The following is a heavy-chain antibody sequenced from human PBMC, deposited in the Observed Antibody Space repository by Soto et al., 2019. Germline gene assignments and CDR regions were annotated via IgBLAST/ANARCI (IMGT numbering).Heavy chain of an antibody. CDR2: ISYDGSNK. D-gene: IGHD6-19*01. J-gene: IGHJ1*01. CDR3: ARGRGSSGWYEYFQH. CDR1: GFTFSSYA. Sequence: GGSLRLSCAASGFTFSSYAMHWVRQAPGKGLEWVAVISYDGSNKYYAESGKGRFTISRDNSKNTLYLQMNSLRAAETAVYYCARGRGSSGWYEYFQHWGQGTLVTVSS. V-gene: IGHV3-30-3*01.